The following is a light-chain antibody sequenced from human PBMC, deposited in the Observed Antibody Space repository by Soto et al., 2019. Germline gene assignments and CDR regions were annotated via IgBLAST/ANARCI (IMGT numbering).Light chain of an antibody. J-gene: IGKJ1*01. CDR1: QTISTW. Sequence: IQMTQSPSTLSASVGDRVTFTCRASQTISTWLAWYQQKPGEAPKLLIYTASTLEVGVPSRFSASGSGTEFTLTINTLQPADVATYYCQKYNSYPWTFGQGTKV. CDR3: QKYNSYPWT. V-gene: IGKV1-5*03. CDR2: TAS.